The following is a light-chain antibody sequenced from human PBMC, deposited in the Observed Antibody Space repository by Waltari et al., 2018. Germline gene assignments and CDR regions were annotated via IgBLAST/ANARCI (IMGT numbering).Light chain of an antibody. Sequence: QSVLTQPPSVSAAPGQKVTISCSGSNSNIGRNFVSWYQQLPGTAPKLLIYDNNKRPSGIAARFSGSKSGTSATLRITGLQTGDEADYYCEAWDSGLSAAVFGGGTQLTVL. CDR2: DNN. CDR1: NSNIGRNF. J-gene: IGLJ7*01. V-gene: IGLV1-51*01. CDR3: EAWDSGLSAAV.